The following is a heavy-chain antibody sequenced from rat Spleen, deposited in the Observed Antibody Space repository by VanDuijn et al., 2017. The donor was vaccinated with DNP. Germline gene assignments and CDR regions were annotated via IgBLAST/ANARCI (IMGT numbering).Heavy chain of an antibody. D-gene: IGHD4-3*01. CDR3: TRDWIRGPFAY. CDR1: GFSLTSYG. J-gene: IGHJ3*01. CDR2: ISRGGST. V-gene: IGHV2S12*01. Sequence: QVQLKESGPGLVQPSQTLSLTCAVSGFSLTSYGVSWVRQPPGKGLEWIAGISRGGSTFYNSVFKSRLSISRDTSKSQVFLKMNSLQTEDTAIYFCTRDWIRGPFAYWGQGTLVTVSS.